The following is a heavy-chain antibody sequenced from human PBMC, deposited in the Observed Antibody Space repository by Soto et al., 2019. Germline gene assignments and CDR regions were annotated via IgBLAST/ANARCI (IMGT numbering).Heavy chain of an antibody. Sequence: LSLTCTVSGDSISSGNKYWSWIRQAPGKGLEWIGYIFSSGTTYYNPSLKSRLTMSLDTSQNQFSLRLASVTDADSAVYYCARVPSPFDYYYAMDVWGQGTTVTVSS. V-gene: IGHV4-30-4*01. J-gene: IGHJ6*02. CDR1: GDSISSGNKY. D-gene: IGHD3-16*01. CDR3: ARVPSPFDYYYAMDV. CDR2: IFSSGTT.